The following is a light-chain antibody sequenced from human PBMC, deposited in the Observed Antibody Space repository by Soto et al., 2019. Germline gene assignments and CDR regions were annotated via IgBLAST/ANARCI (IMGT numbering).Light chain of an antibody. CDR3: SSYAGSNIFYV. CDR2: EVS. V-gene: IGLV2-8*01. CDR1: SSDVGGYNY. J-gene: IGLJ1*01. Sequence: QFALTQPPSASGSPGQSVTISCTGTSSDVGGYNYVSWYQQHPGKAPKLMIYEVSKRPSGVPDRFSGSKSGNTASLTVSGLQAEDEADYYCSSYAGSNIFYVFGTGTKLTVL.